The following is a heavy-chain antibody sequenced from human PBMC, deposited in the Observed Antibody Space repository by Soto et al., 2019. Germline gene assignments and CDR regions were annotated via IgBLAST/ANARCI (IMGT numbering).Heavy chain of an antibody. CDR1: GFILSDCA. J-gene: IGHJ6*03. V-gene: IGHV3-48*01. CDR2: ISSSSSVI. D-gene: IGHD7-27*01. Sequence: EVPLVESGGGLVQPGGSLRLSCATSGFILSDCAMNWVRQAPGKGLEWVSYISSSSSVIDYADSVKGRFTVSRDNARNSLYLQSNSLRAEDTAVYYCARDLSWGSNWYYYMDVWGKGTTVTVSS. CDR3: ARDLSWGSNWYYYMDV.